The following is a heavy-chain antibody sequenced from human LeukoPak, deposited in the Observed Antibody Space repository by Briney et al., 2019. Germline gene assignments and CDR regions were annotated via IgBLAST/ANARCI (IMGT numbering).Heavy chain of an antibody. CDR3: TRPQDSGSYLW. V-gene: IGHV3-49*04. Sequence: AGGSLRLSCTASGFTFGDYAMSWVRQAPGKGLEWVGFIRSKAYGGTTEYAASVKGRFTISRDDSKSIAYLQMNSLKTEDTAVYYCTRPQDSGSYLWWGQGTLVTVSS. CDR2: IRSKAYGGTT. D-gene: IGHD1-26*01. J-gene: IGHJ4*02. CDR1: GFTFGDYA.